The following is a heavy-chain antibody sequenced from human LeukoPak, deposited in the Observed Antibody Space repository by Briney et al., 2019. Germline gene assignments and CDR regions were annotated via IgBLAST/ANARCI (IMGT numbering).Heavy chain of an antibody. CDR3: AREGDFWSGYSRGYYMDV. Sequence: GGSLRLSCAASGFTFRSYAMSWVRQAPGKGLEWVSVISGSGDSTYYADSVKGRFTISRDNSKNTLYLQMNSLRAEDTAVYYCAREGDFWSGYSRGYYMDVWGKGTTVTVSS. CDR1: GFTFRSYA. V-gene: IGHV3-23*01. CDR2: ISGSGDST. J-gene: IGHJ6*03. D-gene: IGHD3-3*01.